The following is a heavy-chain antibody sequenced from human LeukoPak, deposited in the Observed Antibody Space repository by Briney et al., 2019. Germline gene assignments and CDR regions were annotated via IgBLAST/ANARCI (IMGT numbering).Heavy chain of an antibody. CDR2: MNPNSGNT. D-gene: IGHD4-23*01. J-gene: IGHJ5*02. V-gene: IGHV1-8*03. Sequence: GASVKVSCKASGYTFTSYDINWVRQATGQGLEWMGWMNPNSGNTGYAQKFQGRVTITRNTSISTAYMEVSSLRSEDTAVYYCARGRVTRTWFDPWGQGTLDTVSS. CDR3: ARGRVTRTWFDP. CDR1: GYTFTSYD.